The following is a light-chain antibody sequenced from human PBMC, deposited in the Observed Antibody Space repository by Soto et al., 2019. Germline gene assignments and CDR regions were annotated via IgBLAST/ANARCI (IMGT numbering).Light chain of an antibody. V-gene: IGLV2-23*01. CDR1: CSNVGNYNL. J-gene: IGLJ2*01. Sequence: QSALTQPASVSGSRGQSITISCTRTCSNVGNYNLVSWYQHPPGKAPKLIIYEGSERPSGVSNRFSGAQSGHTASLTISGLQAEDEADYYCSSYAGGVVFGGGTKLTVL. CDR2: EGS. CDR3: SSYAGGVV.